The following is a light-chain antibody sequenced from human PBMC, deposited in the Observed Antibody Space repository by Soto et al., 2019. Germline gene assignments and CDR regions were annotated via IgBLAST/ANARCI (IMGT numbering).Light chain of an antibody. J-gene: IGLJ3*02. V-gene: IGLV4-60*02. Sequence: QLVLTQSSSASASLGSSVKLTCTLSSGHSSYIIAWHQQQPGKAPRYLMKXXXXXXYNKGSGVPXXXXXXXXXAXXXXTXSNLQFEDEADYYCETWDSNTHTVFGGGTKVTVL. CDR3: ETWDSNTHTV. CDR2: XXXXXXY. CDR1: SGHSSYI.